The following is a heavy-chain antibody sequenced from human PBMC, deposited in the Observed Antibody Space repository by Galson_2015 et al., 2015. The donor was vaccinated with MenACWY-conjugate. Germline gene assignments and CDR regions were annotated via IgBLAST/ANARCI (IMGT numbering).Heavy chain of an antibody. V-gene: IGHV4-59*01. J-gene: IGHJ5*02. CDR3: ASGGTYPRRFLNWFDP. CDR1: GGSMTSYY. Sequence: ETLSLTCTVPGGSMTSYYWSWIRLPPGKGLEWIGYMYYSETPHYSPSLRGQVTISVDTSRKQFSLTLRSVTAADTAVYYCASGGTYPRRFLNWFDPWGQGTLVTVSS. CDR2: MYYSETP. D-gene: IGHD1-26*01.